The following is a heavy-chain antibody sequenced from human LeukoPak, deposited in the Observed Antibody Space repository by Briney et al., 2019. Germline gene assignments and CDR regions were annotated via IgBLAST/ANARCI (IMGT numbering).Heavy chain of an antibody. CDR1: GFTFSSYE. CDR3: ASSSWYDSPGVV. CDR2: ISSSGSTI. Sequence: TGGSLRLSCAASGFTFSSYEMNWVRQAPGKGLEWVSYISSSGSTIYYADSVKGRFTISRDNAKNSLYLQMNSLRAEDTAVYYCASSSWYDSPGVVWGKGTTVTVSS. V-gene: IGHV3-48*03. J-gene: IGHJ6*04. D-gene: IGHD6-13*01.